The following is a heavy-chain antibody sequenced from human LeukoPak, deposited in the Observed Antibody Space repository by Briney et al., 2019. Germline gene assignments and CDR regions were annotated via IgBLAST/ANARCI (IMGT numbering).Heavy chain of an antibody. CDR2: ISGSGGST. V-gene: IGHV3-23*01. D-gene: IGHD3-3*01. J-gene: IGHJ5*02. CDR1: GFTFSSYA. Sequence: GGTLRLSCAASGFTFSSYAMSWVRQAPGKGLEWVSAISGSGGSTYYADSVKGRFTISRDNSKNTLYLQMNSLRAEDTAVYYCAKDSSPYYDFWSGPANWFDPWGQGTLVTVSS. CDR3: AKDSSPYYDFWSGPANWFDP.